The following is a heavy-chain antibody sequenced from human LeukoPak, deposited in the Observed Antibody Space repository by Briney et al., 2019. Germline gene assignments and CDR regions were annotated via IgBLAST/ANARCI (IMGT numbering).Heavy chain of an antibody. D-gene: IGHD3-22*01. V-gene: IGHV4-31*11. J-gene: IGHJ4*02. CDR2: IYYSGST. CDR3: ASLAGYYDSSGPYY. Sequence: SETLSLTCAVYGGSFSGYYWSWIRQHPGKGLEWIGYIYYSGSTYYNPSLKSRVTISVDTSKNQFSLKLSSVTAADTAVYYCASLAGYYDSSGPYYWGQGTLVTVSS. CDR1: GGSFSGYY.